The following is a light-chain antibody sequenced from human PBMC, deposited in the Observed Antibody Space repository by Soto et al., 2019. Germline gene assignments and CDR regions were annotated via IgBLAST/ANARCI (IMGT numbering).Light chain of an antibody. CDR1: QSVGTK. J-gene: IGKJ4*01. CDR2: GAS. Sequence: IVMTQSPATLSVSPGERANLSCRASQSVGTKLAWYQQTPGQAPRLLIYGASNRATGVPARISGSVSGTEFTLTIASLQSEDFAVYYCHHYGTSPPNSFGGGTKVEIK. CDR3: HHYGTSPPNS. V-gene: IGKV3-15*01.